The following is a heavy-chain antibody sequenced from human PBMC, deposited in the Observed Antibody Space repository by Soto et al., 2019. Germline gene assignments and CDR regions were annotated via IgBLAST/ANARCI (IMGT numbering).Heavy chain of an antibody. CDR3: ARWIAVAGTRNWFDP. J-gene: IGHJ5*02. Sequence: SVKVSCKASGGTFSSYAISWVRQAPGQGLEWMGGIIPIFGTANYAQKFQGRVTITADESTSTAYMELSSLGSEDTAVYYCARWIAVAGTRNWFDPWGQGTLVTVSS. CDR1: GGTFSSYA. D-gene: IGHD6-19*01. V-gene: IGHV1-69*13. CDR2: IIPIFGTA.